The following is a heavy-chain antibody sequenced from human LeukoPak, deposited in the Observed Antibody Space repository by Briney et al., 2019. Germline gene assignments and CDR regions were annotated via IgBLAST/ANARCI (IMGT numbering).Heavy chain of an antibody. D-gene: IGHD3-10*01. V-gene: IGHV3-23*01. CDR2: ISSSGGST. CDR1: GFTFSSYA. J-gene: IGHJ4*02. Sequence: SGGSLRLSCAASGFTFSSYAMSWVRQAPGKGLEWVSAISSSGGSTYYADSVKGRFTISRDNSKNTLYLQMNSLRAEDTAVYYCAKGRGRYGSGSYYNWIFDYWGQGTLVTVS. CDR3: AKGRGRYGSGSYYNWIFDY.